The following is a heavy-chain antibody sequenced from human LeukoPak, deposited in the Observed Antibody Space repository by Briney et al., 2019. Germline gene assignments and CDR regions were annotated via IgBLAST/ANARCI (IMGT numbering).Heavy chain of an antibody. CDR3: ARGVLPIVVVITTNRQGWFDP. J-gene: IGHJ5*02. CDR1: GGSISSSSYY. D-gene: IGHD3-22*01. V-gene: IGHV4-39*07. Sequence: SETLSLTCTVSGGSISSSSYYWGWIRQPPGKGLEWIGSIYYSGSTYYNPSLKSRVTISVDTSKDQFSLKLSSVTAADTAVYYCARGVLPIVVVITTNRQGWFDPWGQGTLVTVAS. CDR2: IYYSGST.